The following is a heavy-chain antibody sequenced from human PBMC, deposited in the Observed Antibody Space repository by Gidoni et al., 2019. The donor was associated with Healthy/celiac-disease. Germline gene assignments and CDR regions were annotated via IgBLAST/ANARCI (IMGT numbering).Heavy chain of an antibody. CDR3: ARGHWSSYGMDV. Sequence: QVQLQQWGAGLLKPSETLSLTCAVYGGSFSGYYWSWIRQPPGKGLEWIGEINHSGSTNYNPSLKSRVTISVDTSKNQFSLKLSSVTAADTAVYYCARGHWSSYGMDVWGQGTTVTVSS. V-gene: IGHV4-34*01. J-gene: IGHJ6*02. CDR2: INHSGST. CDR1: GGSFSGYY.